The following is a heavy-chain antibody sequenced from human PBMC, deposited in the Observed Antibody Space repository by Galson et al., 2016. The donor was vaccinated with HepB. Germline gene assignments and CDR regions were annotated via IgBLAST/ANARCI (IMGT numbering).Heavy chain of an antibody. CDR3: TRLTPTLYYFDP. J-gene: IGHJ4*02. V-gene: IGHV2-70*01. CDR1: GFSLTTSGMC. Sequence: PALVKPTQTLTLTCSFSGFSLTTSGMCVSWIRQPPGKALEWLALIDGDDGKFYSPSLRTRLTISKDTSKNQVVLAMTNVGPEDTASYYCTRLTPTLYYFDPWGPGTLVTVSS. CDR2: IDGDDGK.